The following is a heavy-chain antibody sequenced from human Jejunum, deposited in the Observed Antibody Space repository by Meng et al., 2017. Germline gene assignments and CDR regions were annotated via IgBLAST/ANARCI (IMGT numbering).Heavy chain of an antibody. CDR3: ARAYYFGSSGYYSDY. V-gene: IGHV3-23*01. CDR2: VSGSGGSV. CDR1: GFTFDAYA. Sequence: GESLKISCAVSGFTFDAYAMSWVRQAPGKGLEWVSGVSGSGGSVYYADSVEGRFTISRDNAKKTVYLQMNSLRGDDSAVYFCARAYYFGSSGYYSDYWGQGTRVTGYS. D-gene: IGHD3-22*01. J-gene: IGHJ4*02.